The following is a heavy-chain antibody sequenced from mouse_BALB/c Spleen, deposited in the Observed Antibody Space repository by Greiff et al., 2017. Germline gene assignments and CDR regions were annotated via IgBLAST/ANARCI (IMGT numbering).Heavy chain of an antibody. V-gene: IGHV7-3*02. J-gene: IGHJ2*01. CDR3: ARDIKGGYGNYFDY. D-gene: IGHD1-1*01. CDR1: GFTFTDYY. CDR2: IRNKANGYTT. Sequence: EVQLVESGGGLVQPGGSLRLSCATSGFTFTDYYMSWVRQPPGKALEWLGFIRNKANGYTTEYSASVKGRFTISRDNSQSILYLQMNTLRAEDSATYYCARDIKGGYGNYFDYWGQGTTLTVSS.